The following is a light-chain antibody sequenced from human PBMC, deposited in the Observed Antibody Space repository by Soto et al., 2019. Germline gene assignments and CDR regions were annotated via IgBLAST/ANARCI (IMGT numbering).Light chain of an antibody. CDR1: QGINNY. Sequence: DIQMTQSPSSLSASVGDRVTITCQASQGINNYLNWYQQKPGNAPKLLIFDTSDLETGVPSRFSGRGSGTGFTFTISSLQPEDVAAYYCQQYHTLPITFGGGTKVDIK. CDR2: DTS. J-gene: IGKJ4*01. CDR3: QQYHTLPIT. V-gene: IGKV1-33*01.